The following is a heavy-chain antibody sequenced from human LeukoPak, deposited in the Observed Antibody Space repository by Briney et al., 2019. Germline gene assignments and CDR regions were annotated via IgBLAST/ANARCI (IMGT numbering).Heavy chain of an antibody. J-gene: IGHJ4*02. CDR2: IYPGDSDT. V-gene: IGHV5-51*01. CDR3: ASRPSSAFDY. D-gene: IGHD6-25*01. Sequence: GESLKICSKGSGYSFTSYWLGLGRQMPGKGVEWMGIIYPGDSDTRYSPSFQGQVTISADKAISAAYLQWSSLKASDTAMYYCASRPSSAFDYWGQGTLVTVSS. CDR1: GYSFTSYW.